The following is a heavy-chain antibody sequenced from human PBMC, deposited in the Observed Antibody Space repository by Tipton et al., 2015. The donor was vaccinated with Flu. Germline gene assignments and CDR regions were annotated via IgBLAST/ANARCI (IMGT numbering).Heavy chain of an antibody. V-gene: IGHV1-18*01. CDR2: ISPYNGKI. CDR1: GYTFSSYG. D-gene: IGHD6-19*01. CDR3: ARTAKIWLAVAGIQVWFYP. J-gene: IGHJ5*02. Sequence: QSGAEVKKAGASVKVSCKASGYTFSSYGISWVRQAPGQGLEWMGWISPYNGKIKYAKKFQGRVTMTTDTSTSTAYMELRSLRSDDTAVYYCARTAKIWLAVAGIQVWFYPWGQGTLVTVSS.